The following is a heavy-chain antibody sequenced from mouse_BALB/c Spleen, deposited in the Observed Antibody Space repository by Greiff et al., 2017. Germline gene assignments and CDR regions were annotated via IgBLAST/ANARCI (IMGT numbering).Heavy chain of an antibody. CDR2: ISSGGST. D-gene: IGHD2-3*01. Sequence: EVQGVESGGGLVQPGGSLKLSCAASGFTFSSYAMSWVRQTPEKRLEWVASISSGGSTYYPDSVKGRFTISRDNARNILYLQMSSLRSEDTAMYYCARGYDGYYEAMDYWGQGTSVTVSS. J-gene: IGHJ4*01. CDR1: GFTFSSYA. V-gene: IGHV5-6-5*01. CDR3: ARGYDGYYEAMDY.